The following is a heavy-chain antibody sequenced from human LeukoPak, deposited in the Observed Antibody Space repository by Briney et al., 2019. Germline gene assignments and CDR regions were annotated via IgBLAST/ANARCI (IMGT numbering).Heavy chain of an antibody. CDR3: ARDRRRRAMAAAVLPDY. D-gene: IGHD6-13*01. Sequence: ASVKVSCKASGYTFTGYYMHWVRQAPGQGLEWMGWINPNSGGTNYAQKFQGRVTMTRDTSISTAYMELSRLRSDDTAVYYCARDRRRRAMAAAVLPDYWGQGTLVTVSS. V-gene: IGHV1-2*02. J-gene: IGHJ4*02. CDR2: INPNSGGT. CDR1: GYTFTGYY.